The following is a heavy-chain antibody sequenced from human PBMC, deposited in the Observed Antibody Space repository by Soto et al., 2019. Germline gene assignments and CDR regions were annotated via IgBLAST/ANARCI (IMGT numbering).Heavy chain of an antibody. J-gene: IGHJ4*02. V-gene: IGHV3-33*01. CDR3: ARGQGGDYGGNSGYYDY. CDR2: IWYDGSKK. CDR1: GFTFSGHG. D-gene: IGHD4-17*01. Sequence: QVQLVESGGGVVQPGTSLRLSCAASGFTFSGHGMHWVRQAPGKGLEWMAVIWYDGSKKYYGDSVKGRFTISRDNSKNTLFLQMNSLRVEDTAVYYCARGQGGDYGGNSGYYDYWGQGTLVTVSS.